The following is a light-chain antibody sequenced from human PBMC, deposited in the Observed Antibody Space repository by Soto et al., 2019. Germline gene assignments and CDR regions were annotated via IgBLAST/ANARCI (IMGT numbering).Light chain of an antibody. CDR2: TAS. Sequence: DIQMTQSPSSVSASVGDRVTITCRASQGVGTWLAWFQQKPGEAPRLLIYTASTLHSGVPSRFSGSGSGTDFTLTITSLQPEDFATYYCQQGDRFPLTFGGGTKVEIK. CDR3: QQGDRFPLT. CDR1: QGVGTW. J-gene: IGKJ4*01. V-gene: IGKV1-12*01.